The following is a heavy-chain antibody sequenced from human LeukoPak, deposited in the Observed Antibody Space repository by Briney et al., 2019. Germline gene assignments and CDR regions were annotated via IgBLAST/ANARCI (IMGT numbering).Heavy chain of an antibody. D-gene: IGHD3-10*01. J-gene: IGHJ4*02. Sequence: SQTLSLTCTVSGGSISSGDFSWSWIRQPPGKGLEWIGYIYYIGNTYYNPSLKSRLTISVDTSKNQFSLKLTSVTAADTAVYYCARHPYYYGSGEVSYYFDYWGQETLVTVSS. V-gene: IGHV4-30-4*01. CDR1: GGSISSGDFS. CDR2: IYYIGNT. CDR3: ARHPYYYGSGEVSYYFDY.